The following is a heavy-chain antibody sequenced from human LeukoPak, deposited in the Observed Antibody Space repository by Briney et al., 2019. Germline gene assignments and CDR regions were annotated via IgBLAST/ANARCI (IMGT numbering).Heavy chain of an antibody. Sequence: SVKVSCKASGGTFSSYVITWVRQAPGQGLEWVGGIIPMFNTPNYAQEFQGRVTITTDESTHTSFMELNSLSSADTAVYYCARVDRHYFYMDVWGKGTTVTVSS. J-gene: IGHJ6*03. V-gene: IGHV1-69*05. CDR2: IIPMFNTP. CDR1: GGTFSSYV. CDR3: ARVDRHYFYMDV.